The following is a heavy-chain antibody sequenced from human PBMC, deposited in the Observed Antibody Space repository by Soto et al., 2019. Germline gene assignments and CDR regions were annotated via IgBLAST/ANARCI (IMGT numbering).Heavy chain of an antibody. CDR3: AREHHYNDLVGIAVFGVHNWFDP. CDR2: IIPIFGTA. CDR1: GGTFSRYA. V-gene: IGHV1-69*13. J-gene: IGHJ5*02. Sequence: GASVKVSCKASGGTFSRYAISWVRQAPGQGLEWMGGIIPIFGTANYAQKFQGRVTITADESTSTASMELSSLRSEDTAVYYCAREHHYNDLVGIAVFGVHNWFDPWGQGTLVTVSS. D-gene: IGHD3-3*01.